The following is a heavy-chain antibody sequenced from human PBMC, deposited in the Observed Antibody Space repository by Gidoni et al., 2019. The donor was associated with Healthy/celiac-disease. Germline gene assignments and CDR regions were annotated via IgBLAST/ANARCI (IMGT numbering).Heavy chain of an antibody. CDR3: ARSTYDPYYYYYYGMDV. D-gene: IGHD3-3*01. Sequence: QVQLVQSGAEVKKPGSSVKVSCKASGGTFSSYAISWVRQAPGQGLEWMGGIIPIFGTANYAQKFQGRVTITADKSTSTAYMELSSLRSEDTAVHYCARSTYDPYYYYYYGMDVWGKGTTVTVSS. J-gene: IGHJ6*04. V-gene: IGHV1-69*06. CDR1: GGTFSSYA. CDR2: IIPIFGTA.